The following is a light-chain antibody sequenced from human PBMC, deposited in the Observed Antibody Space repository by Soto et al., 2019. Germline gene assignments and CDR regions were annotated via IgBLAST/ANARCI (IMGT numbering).Light chain of an antibody. CDR1: YSNLGSGYD. Sequence: QAVVTQPPSVTGAPGQRVTISCTGSYSNLGSGYDVHWYRHLPGTAPQLLIFNNVNRPSGVPDRFSGSKSGTSASLAITGLEAEDEADYYCQSYDSTLSGSMVFGGGTQLTVL. CDR2: NNV. CDR3: QSYDSTLSGSMV. J-gene: IGLJ3*02. V-gene: IGLV1-40*01.